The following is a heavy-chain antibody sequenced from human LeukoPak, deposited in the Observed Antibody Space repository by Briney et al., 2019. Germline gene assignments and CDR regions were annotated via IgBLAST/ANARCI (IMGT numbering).Heavy chain of an antibody. Sequence: SETLSLTCTVSGVSISSSNSYWGWIRQPPGKGLEWLGSIYYSGSTYYNPSLKSRVTISVDTSKNQFSLKLSSVTAADTAVYYCASTVYYYDSSGYDLDYWGQGTLVTVSS. CDR1: GVSISSSNSY. CDR3: ASTVYYYDSSGYDLDY. D-gene: IGHD3-22*01. V-gene: IGHV4-39*01. J-gene: IGHJ4*02. CDR2: IYYSGST.